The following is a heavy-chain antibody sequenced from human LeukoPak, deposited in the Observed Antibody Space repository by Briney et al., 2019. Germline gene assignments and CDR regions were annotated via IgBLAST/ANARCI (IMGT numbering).Heavy chain of an antibody. CDR2: ISGGGGST. J-gene: IGHJ5*02. CDR3: ARLPAAINGYFDP. D-gene: IGHD2-2*01. V-gene: IGHV3-23*01. CDR1: GFTFSSYA. Sequence: TGRSLRLSCAASGFTFSSYAMHWVRQAPGKGLEWVSAISGGGGSTYYADSVKGRFTISRDNSKNTLYLQMNSLRAEDTAVYYCARLPAAINGYFDPWGQGTLVTVSS.